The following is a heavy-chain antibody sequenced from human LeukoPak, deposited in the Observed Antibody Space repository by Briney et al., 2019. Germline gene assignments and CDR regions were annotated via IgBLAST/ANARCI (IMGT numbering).Heavy chain of an antibody. V-gene: IGHV3-33*01. CDR1: GFTFSSYG. CDR2: RWYDGSNK. CDR3: ARESWGYYFDY. D-gene: IGHD3-16*01. Sequence: GGSLRLSCAASGFTFSSYGMHWVRQAPGKGLEWVAVRWYDGSNKYYADSVKGRFTISRDNSKNTLYLQMNSLRAEDTAVYYCARESWGYYFDYWGQGTLVTVSS. J-gene: IGHJ4*02.